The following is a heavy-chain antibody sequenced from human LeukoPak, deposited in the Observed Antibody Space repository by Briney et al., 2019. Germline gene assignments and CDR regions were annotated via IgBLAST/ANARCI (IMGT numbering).Heavy chain of an antibody. V-gene: IGHV4-30-4*01. D-gene: IGHD3-10*01. CDR3: ARESSIYGSGTDAFDI. CDR2: IYYSGST. Sequence: SETLSLTCTVSGGSISSGDYYWSWIRQPPGKGLEWIGYIYYSGSTYYNPSLKSRVTISVDTSKNQFSLKLSSVTAADTAAYYCARESSIYGSGTDAFDIWGQGTMVTVSS. J-gene: IGHJ3*02. CDR1: GGSISSGDYY.